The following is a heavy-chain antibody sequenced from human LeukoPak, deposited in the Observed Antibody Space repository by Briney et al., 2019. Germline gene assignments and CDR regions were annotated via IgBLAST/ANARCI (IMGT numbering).Heavy chain of an antibody. CDR1: GFTFDDYA. CDR3: AKDSSSWYSFDY. CDR2: ISWNSGSI. J-gene: IGHJ4*02. Sequence: GGSLRLSCAASGFTFDDYAMHWVRHAPGKGLEWVSGISWNSGSIGYADSVKGRFTISRDNAKNSLYLQMNSLRAEDTALYYCAKDSSSWYSFDYWGQGTLVTVSS. D-gene: IGHD6-13*01. V-gene: IGHV3-9*01.